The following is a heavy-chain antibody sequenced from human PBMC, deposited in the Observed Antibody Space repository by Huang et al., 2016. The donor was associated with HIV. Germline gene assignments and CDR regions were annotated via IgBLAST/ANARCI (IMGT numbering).Heavy chain of an antibody. CDR3: ARLRYVDTASNGMDV. Sequence: EVQLVQSGAEVKKPGESLKISCKGSGYSFTSYWIGWVRQMPGKGLEWSGTTVPGYSDNRYGPSFQGQVTISADKSISTADLQWSSLKASDTAMYYCARLRYVDTASNGMDVWGQGTTVTVSS. J-gene: IGHJ6*02. V-gene: IGHV5-51*01. D-gene: IGHD5-18*01. CDR2: TVPGYSDN. CDR1: GYSFTSYW.